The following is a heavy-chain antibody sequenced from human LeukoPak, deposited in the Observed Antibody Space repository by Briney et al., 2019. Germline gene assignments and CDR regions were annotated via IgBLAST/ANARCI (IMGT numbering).Heavy chain of an antibody. D-gene: IGHD6-13*01. V-gene: IGHV5-51*01. Sequence: GESLKISCKGSGYTFTDYWNGWVRQMPGKGLEWMGIIYPGDSDTRYSPSFQGQVTISADKSISTAYLQWSSLKASDSAMYYCARYSNSEFDYWGQGTLVTVSS. CDR2: IYPGDSDT. CDR1: GYTFTDYW. J-gene: IGHJ4*02. CDR3: ARYSNSEFDY.